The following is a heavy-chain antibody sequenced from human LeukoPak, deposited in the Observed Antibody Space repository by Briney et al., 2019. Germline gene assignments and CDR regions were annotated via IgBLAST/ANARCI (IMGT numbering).Heavy chain of an antibody. V-gene: IGHV5-51*01. CDR2: IYPGDSDT. Sequence: GESLKISCKGSGYSFTSYWIGWVRQMPGKGLEWMGIIYPGDSDTRYSPSFQGQVTISADKSLSTASLPWSCLKASDPAMESCARQRGNSDFDYWGQGTLVTVSS. CDR1: GYSFTSYW. CDR3: ARQRGNSDFDY. J-gene: IGHJ4*02. D-gene: IGHD4-23*01.